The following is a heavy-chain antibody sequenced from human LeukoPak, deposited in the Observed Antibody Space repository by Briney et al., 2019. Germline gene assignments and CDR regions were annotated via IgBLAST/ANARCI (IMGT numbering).Heavy chain of an antibody. CDR2: IWYDGSNK. Sequence: GGSLRLSCAASGFTFSSYGMHWVRQAPGKGLEWVAVIWYDGSNKYYADSVKGRFTISRGNSKNTLYLQMNSLRAEDTAVYYCARERDSSGYSSGAFDIWGQGTMVTVSS. V-gene: IGHV3-33*01. D-gene: IGHD3-22*01. J-gene: IGHJ3*02. CDR1: GFTFSSYG. CDR3: ARERDSSGYSSGAFDI.